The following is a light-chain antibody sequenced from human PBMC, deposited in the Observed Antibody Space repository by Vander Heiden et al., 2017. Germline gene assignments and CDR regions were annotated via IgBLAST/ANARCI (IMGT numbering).Light chain of an antibody. CDR2: GAS. V-gene: IGKV3-15*01. CDR1: QSVSSN. J-gene: IGKJ4*01. Sequence: ATLSVSPGERATLSCRASQSVSSNLAWYQQKPGQAPRLLIYGASTRATGIPARFSGSGSGTEFTLTISSRQSEDFAVYYCQQYKNWPPITFGGGTKVEIK. CDR3: QQYKNWPPIT.